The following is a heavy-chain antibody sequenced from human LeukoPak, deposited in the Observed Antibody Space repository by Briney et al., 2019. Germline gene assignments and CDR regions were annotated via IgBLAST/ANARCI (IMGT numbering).Heavy chain of an antibody. CDR1: GGSISSYY. V-gene: IGHV4-4*07. D-gene: IGHD3-3*01. CDR2: IYTSGST. CDR3: ARDEEWRISINYFDY. J-gene: IGHJ4*02. Sequence: SETLSLTCTVSGGSISSYYWSWIRQPAGKGLEWIGRIYTSGSTNYNPSLKSRVTMSVDTSKNQFSLKLSSVTAADTAVYYCARDEEWRISINYFDYWGQGTLVTVSS.